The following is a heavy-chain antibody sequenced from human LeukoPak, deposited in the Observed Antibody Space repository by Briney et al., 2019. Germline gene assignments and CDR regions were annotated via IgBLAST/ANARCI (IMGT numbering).Heavy chain of an antibody. CDR2: INHSGST. V-gene: IGHV4-34*01. J-gene: IGHJ6*02. CDR3: ARGRLLEWYNGYYYYYGMDV. Sequence: SETLSLTCTVSGGSISSGYYWSWIRQPPGKGLEWIGEINHSGSTNYNPSLKSRVTISVDTSKNQFSLKLSSVTAADTAVYYCARGRLLEWYNGYYYYYGMDVWGQGTTVTVSS. CDR1: GGSISSGYY. D-gene: IGHD3-3*01.